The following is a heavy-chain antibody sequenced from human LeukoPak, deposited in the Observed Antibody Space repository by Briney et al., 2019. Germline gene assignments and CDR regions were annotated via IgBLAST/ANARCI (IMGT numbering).Heavy chain of an antibody. D-gene: IGHD3-22*01. CDR1: GFTFSDYG. V-gene: IGHV3-30*02. Sequence: PGGSLRLSCAASGFTFSDYGMHWVRQAPGKGLEWVAFIRYDRSNKYYADSVKGRFTISRDNSENTVYLQMNSLRDEDTAVYYCAKDLSTNFYDSSAFFNYWGQGTLVTVSS. J-gene: IGHJ4*02. CDR2: IRYDRSNK. CDR3: AKDLSTNFYDSSAFFNY.